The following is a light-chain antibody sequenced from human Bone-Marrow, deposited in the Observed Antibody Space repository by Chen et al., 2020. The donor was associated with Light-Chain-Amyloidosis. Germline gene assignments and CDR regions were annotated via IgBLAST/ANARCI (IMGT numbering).Light chain of an antibody. Sequence: SYELTQPPSVSVSAGQTASITCSGPKLGEVYASWYQQRPGQSPVLLISQDIKRPSGIPERFTGSNSGNIATLTITDTQALDEADYYCQAWDSSTGVLFGGGTTLTVL. CDR3: QAWDSSTGVL. CDR2: QDI. J-gene: IGLJ2*01. V-gene: IGLV3-1*01. CDR1: KLGEVY.